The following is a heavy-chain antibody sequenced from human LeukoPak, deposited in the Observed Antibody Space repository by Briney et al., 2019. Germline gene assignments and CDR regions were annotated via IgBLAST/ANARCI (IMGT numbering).Heavy chain of an antibody. Sequence: SETLSLTCTVSDGSISSDYWTWIRQPAGKGLEWIGRIYTSGSTNYNPSLKSRVTMSVDTSKNQLSLKLTSVTAADTAVYYCARGLYDSSGYSYWGQGTLVTVSS. CDR2: IYTSGST. D-gene: IGHD3-22*01. V-gene: IGHV4-4*07. CDR3: ARGLYDSSGYSY. J-gene: IGHJ4*02. CDR1: DGSISSDY.